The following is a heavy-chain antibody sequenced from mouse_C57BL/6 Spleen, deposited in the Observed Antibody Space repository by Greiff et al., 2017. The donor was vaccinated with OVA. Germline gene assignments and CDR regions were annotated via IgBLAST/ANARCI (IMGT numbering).Heavy chain of an antibody. J-gene: IGHJ2*01. CDR3: ARGGFYYGPYFDY. CDR1: GYAFSSSW. Sequence: VKLQQSGPELVKPGASVKISCKASGYAFSSSWMNWVKQRPGKGLEWIGRIYPGDGDTNSNGKFKGKATLTADKSSSTAYMQLSSLTSEDSAVYFCARGGFYYGPYFDYWGQGTTLTVSS. V-gene: IGHV1-82*01. D-gene: IGHD1-1*01. CDR2: IYPGDGDT.